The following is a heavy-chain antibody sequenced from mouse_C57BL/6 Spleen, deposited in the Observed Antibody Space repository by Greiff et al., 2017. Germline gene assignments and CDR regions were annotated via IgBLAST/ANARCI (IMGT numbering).Heavy chain of an antibody. Sequence: QVQLQQPGAELVKPGASVKLSCKASGYTFTSYWMHWVKQRPGQGLEWIGMIHPNSGSTNYNEKFKSKATLTVDKSSSTAYMQLSSLTSEDSAVYYCARYRITTAYSVDYWGQGTTLSVSS. J-gene: IGHJ2*01. CDR3: ARYRITTAYSVDY. CDR2: IHPNSGST. V-gene: IGHV1-64*01. D-gene: IGHD1-2*01. CDR1: GYTFTSYW.